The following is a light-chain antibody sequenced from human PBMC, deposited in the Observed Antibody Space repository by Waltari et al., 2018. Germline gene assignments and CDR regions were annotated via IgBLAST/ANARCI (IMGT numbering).Light chain of an antibody. CDR1: QSVLYNPNNKHY. V-gene: IGKV4-1*01. J-gene: IGKJ1*01. CDR2: WAS. Sequence: DIVMTQSPDSLAVSLGERATINCKSSQSVLYNPNNKHYVAWYHQKPGQPPKLLIDWASTRESGVPDRFSGSGSGTDFTLTISSLQAEDVAVYYCQQYYSTPWTFGQGTKVEIK. CDR3: QQYYSTPWT.